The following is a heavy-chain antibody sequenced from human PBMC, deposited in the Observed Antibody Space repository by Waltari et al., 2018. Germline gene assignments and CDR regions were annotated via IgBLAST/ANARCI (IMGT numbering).Heavy chain of an antibody. Sequence: QVQLQQWGAGLLKPSETLSLTCAVYGGSFSGYYWRWIRQPPGKGLEWIGEINHSGSTNYNPSLKSRVTISVDTSKNQFSLKLSSVTAADTAVYYCARGRAYYCSSTSCPFDYWGQGTLVTVSS. CDR3: ARGRAYYCSSTSCPFDY. CDR2: INHSGST. D-gene: IGHD2-2*01. V-gene: IGHV4-34*01. CDR1: GGSFSGYY. J-gene: IGHJ4*02.